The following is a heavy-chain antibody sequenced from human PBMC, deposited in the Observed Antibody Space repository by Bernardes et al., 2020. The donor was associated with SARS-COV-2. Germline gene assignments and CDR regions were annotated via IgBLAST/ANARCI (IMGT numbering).Heavy chain of an antibody. Sequence: SETLSLTCTVSGGSISSSSYYWGWIRQPPGKGLEWIGSIYYSGSTYYNPSLKSRVTISVDTSKNQFSLKLSSVTAADTAVYYCASPPWPSSTRTGYYYYYGMDVWGQGTTVTVSS. CDR3: ASPPWPSSTRTGYYYYYGMDV. CDR2: IYYSGST. D-gene: IGHD2-2*01. J-gene: IGHJ6*02. CDR1: GGSISSSSYY. V-gene: IGHV4-39*01.